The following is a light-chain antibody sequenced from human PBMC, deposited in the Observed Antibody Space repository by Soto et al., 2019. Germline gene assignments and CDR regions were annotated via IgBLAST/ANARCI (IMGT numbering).Light chain of an antibody. V-gene: IGLV2-14*01. Sequence: QSVLTQPASVSGSPGQSITISRTGTSSDIGDYTHVSWYQQHPGKAPKLIIYEVSDRPSGVSNRFSGSKSGNTASLTISGLQTEDEADYYCCSYTSISTSAVFGGGTKLTVL. CDR2: EVS. CDR3: CSYTSISTSAV. J-gene: IGLJ2*01. CDR1: SSDIGDYTH.